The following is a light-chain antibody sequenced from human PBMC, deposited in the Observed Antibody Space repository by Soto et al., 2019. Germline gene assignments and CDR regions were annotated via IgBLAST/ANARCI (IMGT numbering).Light chain of an antibody. V-gene: IGKV3-20*01. CDR3: QQYSSSPSIT. CDR2: GAS. J-gene: IGKJ5*01. Sequence: EIVMTQSPATLSVSPGERATLSCRASQSFSGNLAWYQQKPGQAPRLLIYGASTRATGIPDRFSGSGSGTDFTLTISRLEPEDFAVYYCQQYSSSPSITFGQGTRLEIK. CDR1: QSFSGN.